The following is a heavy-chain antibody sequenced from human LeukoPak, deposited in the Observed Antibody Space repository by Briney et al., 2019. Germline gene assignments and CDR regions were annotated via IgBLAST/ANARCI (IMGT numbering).Heavy chain of an antibody. D-gene: IGHD3-22*01. Sequence: GGSLRLSCAASGFTFSIYAMSWVRQVPGKGLNWVSSITSTGDSTYYADSVRGLFTISRDNSENTLYLRMNSLRAEDTAIYYCAKDRPNYYGNNGHYYRQNGDYWGQGTLVTVSS. V-gene: IGHV3-23*01. CDR1: GFTFSIYA. CDR3: AKDRPNYYGNNGHYYRQNGDY. J-gene: IGHJ4*02. CDR2: ITSTGDST.